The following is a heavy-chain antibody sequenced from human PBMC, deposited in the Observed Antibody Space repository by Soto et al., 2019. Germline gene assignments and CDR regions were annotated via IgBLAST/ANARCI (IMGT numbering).Heavy chain of an antibody. Sequence: GGSLRLSCAASGFTFSSYSMNWVRQAPGKGLEWVSYISSSSSTIYYADSVKGRFTISRDNAKNSLYLQMNSLRDEDTAVYYCASVHEYSSSPYGMDVWGQGTTVTVSS. J-gene: IGHJ6*02. CDR2: ISSSSSTI. D-gene: IGHD6-6*01. CDR1: GFTFSSYS. V-gene: IGHV3-48*02. CDR3: ASVHEYSSSPYGMDV.